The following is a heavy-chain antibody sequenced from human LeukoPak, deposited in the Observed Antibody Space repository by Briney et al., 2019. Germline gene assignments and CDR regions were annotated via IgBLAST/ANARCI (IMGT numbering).Heavy chain of an antibody. CDR2: INTNTGNP. Sequence: ASVKVSCKASGYTFTSYAMNWVRQAPGQGLEWMGWINTNTGNPTYAQGFTGRFVFSLDTSVSTAYLQISSLKAEDTAVYYCARGRLRLGELSYGIRPFDYWGQGTLVTVSS. CDR1: GYTFTSYA. V-gene: IGHV7-4-1*02. J-gene: IGHJ4*02. D-gene: IGHD3-16*02. CDR3: ARGRLRLGELSYGIRPFDY.